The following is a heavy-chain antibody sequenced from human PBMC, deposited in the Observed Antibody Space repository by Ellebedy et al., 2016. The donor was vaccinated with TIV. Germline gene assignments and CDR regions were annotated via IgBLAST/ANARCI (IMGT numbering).Heavy chain of an antibody. CDR1: GFTFSSHY. V-gene: IGHV1-2*02. CDR3: ARYDFWSGYYDY. D-gene: IGHD3-3*01. CDR2: INPNSGGT. Sequence: ASVKVSCKASGFTFSSHYIHWVRQAPGQGLEWMGWINPNSGGTNYAQKFQGRVTMTRDTSISTAYMELSRLRSDDTAVYYCARYDFWSGYYDYWGQGTLVIVSS. J-gene: IGHJ4*02.